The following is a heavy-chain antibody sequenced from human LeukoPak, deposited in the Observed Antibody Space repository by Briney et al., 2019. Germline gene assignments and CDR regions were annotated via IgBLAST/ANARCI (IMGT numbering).Heavy chain of an antibody. D-gene: IGHD6-19*01. CDR3: ARSVYESAVAGYYYYYYMDV. CDR2: MNPNSGNT. Sequence: ASVKVSCKACGYTFTVYYMHWVRQATGRGREWMGWMNPNSGNTGYAQKFQGRVTMTRNTSISTAYMELSSLRSEATAVYYCARSVYESAVAGYYYYYYMDVWGKGTTVTISS. CDR1: GYTFTVYY. V-gene: IGHV1-8*02. J-gene: IGHJ6*03.